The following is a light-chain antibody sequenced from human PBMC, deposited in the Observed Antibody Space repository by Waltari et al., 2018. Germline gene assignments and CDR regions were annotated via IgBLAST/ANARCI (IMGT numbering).Light chain of an antibody. CDR3: SSYAGSNTLV. CDR2: EVN. J-gene: IGLJ2*01. V-gene: IGLV2-8*01. CDR1: NRALRTSNY. Sequence: SALNQPPSASGSPGQPVPISCSVTNRALRTSNYVSWFQQHPGRAPKLLIYEVNKRPSGVPDRFSGSKSDNRASLTVSGLQADDEAVYHCSSYAGSNTLVFGGGTRLTVL.